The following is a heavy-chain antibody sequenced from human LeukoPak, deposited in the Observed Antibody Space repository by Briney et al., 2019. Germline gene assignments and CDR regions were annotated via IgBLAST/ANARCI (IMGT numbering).Heavy chain of an antibody. V-gene: IGHV5-51*03. J-gene: IGHJ5*02. CDR3: ARGPYAYTSSATLGSYNWFDP. D-gene: IGHD2-2*02. CDR1: GYSFPNYW. CDR2: IYPGDSHT. Sequence: GETLKISCKGSGYSFPNYWIGWVRQMPGKGLEWMGIIYPGDSHTRYSPSFQDQVTISVDKSISTAYLQWSSLKASDTAMYYCARGPYAYTSSATLGSYNWFDPWGQGSLVTVSS.